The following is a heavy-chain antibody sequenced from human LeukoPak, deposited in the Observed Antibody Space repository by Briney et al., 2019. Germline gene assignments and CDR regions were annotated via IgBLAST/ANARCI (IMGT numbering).Heavy chain of an antibody. Sequence: GGSLRLSCAASGFTFSSYGMHWVRQAPGKGLEWVAVISYDGSNKYYADSVKGRFTISRDNSKNTLYLQMNSLRAEDTAVYYCAKSGATVVTRDAFDIWGQGTMVTVSS. D-gene: IGHD4-17*01. CDR1: GFTFSSYG. V-gene: IGHV3-30*18. CDR3: AKSGATVVTRDAFDI. CDR2: ISYDGSNK. J-gene: IGHJ3*02.